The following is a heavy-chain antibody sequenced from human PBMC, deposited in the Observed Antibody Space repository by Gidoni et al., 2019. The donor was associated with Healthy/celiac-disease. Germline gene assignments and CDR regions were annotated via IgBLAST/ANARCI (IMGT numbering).Heavy chain of an antibody. CDR1: GYSISSGYY. CDR2: IYHSGST. J-gene: IGHJ4*02. CDR3: ARSIPGTTI. V-gene: IGHV4-38-2*02. D-gene: IGHD1-1*01. Sequence: QVQLQESGPGLVKPSETLSLTCTVSGYSISSGYYWGWIRQPPGKGLEWIGSIYHSGSTYYNPSLKSRVTISVDTSKNQFSLKLSSVTAADTAVYYCARSIPGTTIWGQGTLVTVSS.